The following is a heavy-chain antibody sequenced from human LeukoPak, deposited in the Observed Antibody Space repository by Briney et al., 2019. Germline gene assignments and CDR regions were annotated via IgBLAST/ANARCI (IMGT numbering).Heavy chain of an antibody. D-gene: IGHD4-17*01. J-gene: IGHJ4*02. Sequence: PGRSLRLSCAASGFTFSSYAMHWVRQAPGKGLEWVAVISYDGSNKYYADSVKGRFTISRDNSKNTLYLQMNSLRAEDTAVYYCAKGPPLNYGDFSLYYFDYWGQGTLVTVSS. CDR1: GFTFSSYA. CDR2: ISYDGSNK. V-gene: IGHV3-30-3*01. CDR3: AKGPPLNYGDFSLYYFDY.